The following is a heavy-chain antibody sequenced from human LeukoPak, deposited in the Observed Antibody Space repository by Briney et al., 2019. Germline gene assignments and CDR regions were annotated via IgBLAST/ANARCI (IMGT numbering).Heavy chain of an antibody. CDR3: AKWSSSSWEYYYYYMDV. CDR2: INPNSGGT. V-gene: IGHV1-2*02. Sequence: ASVKVSCKASGYTFTGYYMHWVRQAPGQGLEWMGWINPNSGGTNYAQKFQGRVTMTRDTSISTAYMELSRLRSDDTAVYYCAKWSSSSWEYYYYYMDVWGKGTTVTVSS. CDR1: GYTFTGYY. D-gene: IGHD6-13*01. J-gene: IGHJ6*03.